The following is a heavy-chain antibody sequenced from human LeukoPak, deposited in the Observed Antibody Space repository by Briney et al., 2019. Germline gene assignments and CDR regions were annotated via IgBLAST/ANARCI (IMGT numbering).Heavy chain of an antibody. V-gene: IGHV3-43D*03. D-gene: IGHD3-22*01. J-gene: IGHJ4*02. CDR1: GFTFDDYA. CDR2: IGWDGDTT. Sequence: GGSLRLSCAASGFTFDDYAMHWVRQGPGKGLEWVSLIGWDGDTTYYADSVKGRFTISRDNSKISLYLQMNNLRIEDTALYYCAKDNGDRSGFHPYFDYWGRGTLVTVSS. CDR3: AKDNGDRSGFHPYFDY.